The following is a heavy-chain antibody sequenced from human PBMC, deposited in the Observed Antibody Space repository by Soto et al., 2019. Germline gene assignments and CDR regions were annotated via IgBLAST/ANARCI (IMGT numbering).Heavy chain of an antibody. CDR3: ARREAARQLYYHYGMDV. Sequence: PGDSLKISCKGSGYSFTSYWISWVRQMPGKGLEWMGRIDPSDSYTNYNPSFQGHVTISADKSISTAYLQWSSLKASDTAMYYCARREAARQLYYHYGMDVWGQGTRVTVSS. CDR1: GYSFTSYW. D-gene: IGHD6-6*01. J-gene: IGHJ6*02. V-gene: IGHV5-10-1*01. CDR2: IDPSDSYT.